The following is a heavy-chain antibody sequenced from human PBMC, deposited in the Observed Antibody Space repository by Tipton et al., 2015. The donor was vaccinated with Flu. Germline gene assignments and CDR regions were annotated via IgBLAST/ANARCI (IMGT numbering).Heavy chain of an antibody. D-gene: IGHD2-21*01. CDR3: ARDLYGYSGMDV. CDR1: GGSISNGCYY. Sequence: TLSLTCTVSGGSISNGCYYWSWIRQHPGKGLEWIRHIYYSGSTYYNPSLKSRVTISGDTSKNQFDLNLSSVTDADTAVYYSARDLYGYSGMDVWGQGTTVAVSS. V-gene: IGHV4-31*03. CDR2: IYYSGST. J-gene: IGHJ6*02.